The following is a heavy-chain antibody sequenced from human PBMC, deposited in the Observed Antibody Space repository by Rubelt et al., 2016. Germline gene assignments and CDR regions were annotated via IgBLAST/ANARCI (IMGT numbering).Heavy chain of an antibody. D-gene: IGHD6-19*01. Sequence: QVQLVQSGAEVKKPGSSVKVSCKASGGTFSSYAISWVRQAPGQGLEWMGRIIPILGIANYAQKFQARVTITADKSTRKAYMELSSLGSKDTAVDYCASLQYSSGWYSDYWGQGTLVTVSS. CDR2: IIPILGIA. V-gene: IGHV1-69*04. CDR1: GGTFSSYA. J-gene: IGHJ4*02. CDR3: ASLQYSSGWYSDY.